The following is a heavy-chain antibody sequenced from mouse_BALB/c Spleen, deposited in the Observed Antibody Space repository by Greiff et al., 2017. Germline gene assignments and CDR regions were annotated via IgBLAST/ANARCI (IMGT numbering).Heavy chain of an antibody. CDR1: GFTFSSFG. CDR2: ISSGSSTI. V-gene: IGHV5-17*02. CDR3: AREGYEYDGFAY. D-gene: IGHD2-4*01. Sequence: EVKLMESGGGLVQPGGSRKLSCAASGFTFSSFGMHWVRQAPEKGLEWVAYISSGSSTIYYADTVKGRFTISRDNPKNTLFLQMTSLRSEDTAMYYCAREGYEYDGFAYWGQGTLVTVSA. J-gene: IGHJ3*01.